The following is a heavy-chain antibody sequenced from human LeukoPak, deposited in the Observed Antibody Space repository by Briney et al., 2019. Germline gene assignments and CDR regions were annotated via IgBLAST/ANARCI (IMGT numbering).Heavy chain of an antibody. Sequence: SETLSLTCTVSGGSISSYYWSWIRQPPGKGLEWIGYIYYSGSTNYNPSLKSRVTISVDTSKTQFSLKLSSVTAADTAVYYCASQYYDSSGYGAFDIWGQGTMVTVSS. D-gene: IGHD3-22*01. CDR2: IYYSGST. CDR1: GGSISSYY. CDR3: ASQYYDSSGYGAFDI. V-gene: IGHV4-59*08. J-gene: IGHJ3*02.